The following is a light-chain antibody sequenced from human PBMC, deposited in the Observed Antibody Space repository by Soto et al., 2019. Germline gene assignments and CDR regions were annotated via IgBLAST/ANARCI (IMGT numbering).Light chain of an antibody. Sequence: DIQMTQSPSSLSASLGDRVTITCQASRDISVYLNWYQQKPGKPPKLIVYDASNLQTGVPSRFSGSGSGTHFSFTISSLQPEDSATYYCQQYDDLPPYPFGQGTTLEIK. CDR1: RDISVY. CDR2: DAS. J-gene: IGKJ2*01. V-gene: IGKV1-33*01. CDR3: QQYDDLPPYP.